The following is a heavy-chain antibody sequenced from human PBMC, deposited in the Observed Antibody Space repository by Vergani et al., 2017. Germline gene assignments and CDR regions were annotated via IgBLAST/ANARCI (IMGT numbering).Heavy chain of an antibody. Sequence: EVQLVESGGGLVQPGGSLRLSCAASGFTFSSYSMNWVRQAPGKGLEWVSSISSSSSYIYYADSVKGRFTISRDNAKNSLYLQMNSLRAEDTAVYYCARELLVDGSSWYYYYYGMDVWGQGTTVTVSS. J-gene: IGHJ6*02. CDR3: ARELLVDGSSWYYYYYGMDV. CDR1: GFTFSSYS. CDR2: ISSSSSYI. V-gene: IGHV3-21*01. D-gene: IGHD6-13*01.